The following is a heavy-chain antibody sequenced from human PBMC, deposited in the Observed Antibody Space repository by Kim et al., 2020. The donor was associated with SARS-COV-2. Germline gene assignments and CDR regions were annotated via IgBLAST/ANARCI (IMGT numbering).Heavy chain of an antibody. Sequence: ASVKVSCKASGYTFTSYAMNWVRQAPGQGLEWMGWINTNTGNPTYAQGFTGRFVFSLDTSVSTAYLQISSLKAEDTAVYYCARGITMVRGAQPGLYYYYYYGMDVWGQGTTVTVSS. J-gene: IGHJ6*02. V-gene: IGHV7-4-1*02. CDR3: ARGITMVRGAQPGLYYYYYYGMDV. D-gene: IGHD3-10*01. CDR1: GYTFTSYA. CDR2: INTNTGNP.